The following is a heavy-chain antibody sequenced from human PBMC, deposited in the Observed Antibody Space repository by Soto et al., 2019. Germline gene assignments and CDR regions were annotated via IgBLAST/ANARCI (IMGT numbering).Heavy chain of an antibody. CDR3: TTEPTDPDY. CDR2: IKSKTDGGKT. Sequence: GGSLRLSCAASGFTFSNAWMNWVRQAPGKGLEWGGRIKSKTDGGKTDYAAPVKGRFTISRDDSKNTLYLQMNSLKTEDTAVYYCTTEPTDPDYWGQGTLVTVSS. J-gene: IGHJ4*02. CDR1: GFTFSNAW. V-gene: IGHV3-15*07.